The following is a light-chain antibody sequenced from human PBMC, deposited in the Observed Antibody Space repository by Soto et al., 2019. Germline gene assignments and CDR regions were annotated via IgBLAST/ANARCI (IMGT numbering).Light chain of an antibody. Sequence: DTQMTQSPSTVSASVGDRVTITCRASQSISSWLAWYQQKPGKAPKLLIYKASSLESGVPSRFSGSGSGTEFTLTISSLQPDDFATYYCQQYHTYPCTFGQGTKVDIK. CDR2: KAS. J-gene: IGKJ1*01. CDR1: QSISSW. CDR3: QQYHTYPCT. V-gene: IGKV1-5*03.